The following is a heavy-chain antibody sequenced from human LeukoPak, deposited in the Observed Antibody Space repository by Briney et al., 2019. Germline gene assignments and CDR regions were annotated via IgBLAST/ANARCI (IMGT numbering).Heavy chain of an antibody. V-gene: IGHV1-69*04. D-gene: IGHD2-2*01. CDR2: IIPILGIA. CDR1: GGTFSSYA. J-gene: IGHJ6*02. Sequence: ASVKVSCKASGGTFSSYAISWVRQAPGQGLEWMGRIIPILGIANYAQKFQGRVTITADKSTSTAYMELSSLRSEDTAVYYCASFFPCSGPPRTGYCSSTSGVYYYHGMDVWGQGTTVTVSS. CDR3: ASFFPCSGPPRTGYCSSTSGVYYYHGMDV.